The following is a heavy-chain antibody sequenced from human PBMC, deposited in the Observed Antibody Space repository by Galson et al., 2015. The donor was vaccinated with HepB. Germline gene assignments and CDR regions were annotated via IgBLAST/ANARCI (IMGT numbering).Heavy chain of an antibody. CDR3: ARLGYRRKAFGYYYYGMDV. Sequence: ETLSLTCAVYGGSFSGYYWSWIRQPPGKGLEWIGEINHSGSTNYNPSLKSRVTISVDTSKNQFSLKLSSVTAADTAVYYCARLGYRRKAFGYYYYGMDVWGQGTTVTVSS. D-gene: IGHD3-3*02. CDR1: GGSFSGYY. J-gene: IGHJ6*02. V-gene: IGHV4-34*01. CDR2: INHSGST.